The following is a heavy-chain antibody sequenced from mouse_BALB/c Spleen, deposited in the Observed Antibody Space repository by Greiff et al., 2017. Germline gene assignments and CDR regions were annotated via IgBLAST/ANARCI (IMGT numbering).Heavy chain of an antibody. Sequence: VQLQQSGAELVRPGASVTLSCKASGYTFTDYEMHWVKQTPVHGLEWIVAIDPETGGTAYNQKFKGKATLTADKSSSTAYMELRSLTSEDSAVYYCTRWYGYDGPFAYWGQGTLVTVSA. D-gene: IGHD2-2*01. V-gene: IGHV1-15*01. J-gene: IGHJ3*01. CDR2: IDPETGGT. CDR3: TRWYGYDGPFAY. CDR1: GYTFTDYE.